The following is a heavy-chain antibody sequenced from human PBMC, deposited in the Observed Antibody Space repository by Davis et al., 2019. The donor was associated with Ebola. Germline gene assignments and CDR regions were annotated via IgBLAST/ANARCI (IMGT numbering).Heavy chain of an antibody. CDR1: GYTFTGYY. Sequence: ASVKVSCKASGYTFTGYYMHWVRQAPGQGLEWMGWISAYNGNTNYAQKLQGRVTMTTDTSTSTAYMELRSLRSDDTAVYYCARAGYCSSTSCYTHHYYYYYGMDVWGQGTTVTVSS. D-gene: IGHD2-2*02. V-gene: IGHV1-18*04. CDR3: ARAGYCSSTSCYTHHYYYYYGMDV. CDR2: ISAYNGNT. J-gene: IGHJ6*02.